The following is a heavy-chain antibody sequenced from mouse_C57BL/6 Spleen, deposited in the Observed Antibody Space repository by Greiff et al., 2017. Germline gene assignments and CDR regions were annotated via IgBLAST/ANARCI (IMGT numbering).Heavy chain of an antibody. CDR1: GYTFTSYW. V-gene: IGHV1-64*01. CDR2: IHPNSGST. D-gene: IGHD2-3*01. Sequence: QVQLQQPGAELVKPGASVKLSCKASGYTFTSYWMHWVKQRPGQGLEWIGMIHPNSGSTNYNEKFKSKATLTVDKSSSTAYMQLSSLTSEDSAVYYCARREGGYYLYYCDYWGQGTTLTVSS. J-gene: IGHJ2*01. CDR3: ARREGGYYLYYCDY.